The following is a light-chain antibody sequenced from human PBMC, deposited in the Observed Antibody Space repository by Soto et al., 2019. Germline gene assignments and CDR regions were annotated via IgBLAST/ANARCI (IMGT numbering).Light chain of an antibody. Sequence: QSALTQPASVSGSPGQSITISCTGTSSDVGTYNYVSWYQQHPGKAPKLMIYDVSNRPSGVSDRFSGAKSCNTAALTISALLTDDDADYYCSSSTSSSTSLVFGGGTKLTVL. CDR1: SSDVGTYNY. J-gene: IGLJ2*01. V-gene: IGLV2-14*01. CDR2: DVS. CDR3: SSSTSSSTSLV.